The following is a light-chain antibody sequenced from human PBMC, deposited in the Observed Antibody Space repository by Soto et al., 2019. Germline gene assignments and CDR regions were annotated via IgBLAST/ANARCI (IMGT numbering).Light chain of an antibody. CDR3: QQFNSYPIT. CDR2: DAS. CDR1: QGISSA. V-gene: IGKV1-13*02. Sequence: AIQVTQSPSSLSASVGDRVTITCRANQGISSALAWYQQKPGTAPKLLIYDASSLESGVPSRFSGSGSGTDFTLTISSLQPEDFATYYCQQFNSYPITFGQGTRLEIK. J-gene: IGKJ5*01.